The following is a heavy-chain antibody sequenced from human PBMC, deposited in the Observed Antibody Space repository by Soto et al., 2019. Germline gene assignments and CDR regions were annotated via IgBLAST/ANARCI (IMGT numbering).Heavy chain of an antibody. D-gene: IGHD1-20*01. CDR1: GVSITPYY. J-gene: IGHJ4*02. Sequence: ETLSLTCTVSGVSITPYYWTWIRHPPGKGLEWIGYVYHTGNTYYNPSLKSRVTISLDTSKNQVSLRLKSVTAADTAVYYCAREQYNWKLWGQGTLVTVSS. CDR3: AREQYNWKL. CDR2: VYHTGNT. V-gene: IGHV4-59*01.